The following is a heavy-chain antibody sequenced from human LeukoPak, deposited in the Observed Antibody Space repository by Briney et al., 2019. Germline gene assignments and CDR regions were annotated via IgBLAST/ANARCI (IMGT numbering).Heavy chain of an antibody. V-gene: IGHV4-59*08. D-gene: IGHD1-14*01. CDR1: GGSINSYY. CDR2: IYYTGGET. Sequence: NPSETLSLTCTVSGGSINSYYWSWIRQPPGKGLEWIGYIYYTGGETNYNPSLNRLPTISVTTTKHHFSLMLTSATAAATAYYYSARHPGGTAAFDIWDQGTMVTVSS. CDR3: ARHPGGTAAFDI. J-gene: IGHJ3*02.